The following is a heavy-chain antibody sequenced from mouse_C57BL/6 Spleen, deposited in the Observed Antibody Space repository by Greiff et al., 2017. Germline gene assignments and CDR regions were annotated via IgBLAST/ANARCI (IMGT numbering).Heavy chain of an antibody. CDR1: GFTFSSYG. V-gene: IGHV5-6*02. CDR2: ISSGGSYT. CDR3: ARRETTVVVPFDY. J-gene: IGHJ2*01. Sequence: EVKLVESGGDLVKPGGSLKLSCAASGFTFSSYGMSWVRQTPDKRLEWVATISSGGSYTYYPDSVKGRFTISRDNAKNTLYLQMSSLKSEDTAMYYCARRETTVVVPFDYWGQGTTLTVSS. D-gene: IGHD1-1*01.